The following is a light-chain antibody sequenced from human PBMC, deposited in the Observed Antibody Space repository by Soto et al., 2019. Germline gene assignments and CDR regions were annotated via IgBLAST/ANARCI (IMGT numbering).Light chain of an antibody. V-gene: IGLV1-40*01. J-gene: IGLJ2*01. Sequence: QPVLTQPPSVSGAPGQRVTISCTGSSSNIGAGYDVHWYQQLPGTAPKLLIYGNSNRPSGVPDRFSGSKSGTSASLAITGLQAEDEADYYCQSYDSSLSVVFGGGPKLT. CDR2: GNS. CDR1: SSNIGAGYD. CDR3: QSYDSSLSVV.